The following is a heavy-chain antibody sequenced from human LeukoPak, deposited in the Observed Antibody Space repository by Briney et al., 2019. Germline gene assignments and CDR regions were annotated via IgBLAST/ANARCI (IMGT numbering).Heavy chain of an antibody. CDR3: ARYAAARPDS. V-gene: IGHV3-11*04. CDR2: ISDSGSTI. CDR1: GFTFSDYY. Sequence: GGSLRLSCAASGFTFSDYYMNWIRQAPGKGLEWVSYISDSGSTIYYADSVKGRFTISRDNAKNSLYLQMNSLRADDTAVYYCARYAAARPDSWGQGTLVTVSS. D-gene: IGHD6-6*01. J-gene: IGHJ4*02.